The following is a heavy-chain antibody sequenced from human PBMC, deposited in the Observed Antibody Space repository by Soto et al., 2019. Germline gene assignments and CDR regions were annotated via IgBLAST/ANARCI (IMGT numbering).Heavy chain of an antibody. CDR3: GRYCSGGSCYSRYYFDY. J-gene: IGHJ4*02. D-gene: IGHD2-15*01. CDR1: GYTFTSYG. V-gene: IGHV1-18*01. Sequence: GGSVKVSCKASGYTFTSYGISWVRQAPGQGLEWMGWISAYNGNTNYAQKLQGRVTMTTDTSTSTAYMELRSLRSDDTAVYYCGRYCSGGSCYSRYYFDYWGQGTLVTVSS. CDR2: ISAYNGNT.